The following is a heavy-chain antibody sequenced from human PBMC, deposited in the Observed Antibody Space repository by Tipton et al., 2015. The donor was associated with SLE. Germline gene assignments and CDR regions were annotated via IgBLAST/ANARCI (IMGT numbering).Heavy chain of an antibody. CDR1: GGSISSSSYY. CDR2: IYYSGST. CDR3: ARGRYCSGGSCFSGDAFDI. J-gene: IGHJ3*02. V-gene: IGHV4-39*07. D-gene: IGHD2-15*01. Sequence: TLSLTCTVSGGSISSSSYYWGWIRQPPGKGLEWIGSIYYSGSTYYNPSLKSRVTISVDTSKNQFSLKLSSVTAVDMAVYYCARGRYCSGGSCFSGDAFDIWGQGTMVTVSS.